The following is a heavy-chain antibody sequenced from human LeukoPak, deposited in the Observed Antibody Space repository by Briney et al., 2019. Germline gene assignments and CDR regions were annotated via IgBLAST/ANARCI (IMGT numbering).Heavy chain of an antibody. Sequence: SETLSLTCAVSGYSISSGYYWSWIRQPPGKGLEWIGYIYYSGVTNYNPSLKSRVTISVDTSKNQFSLKLNSVTAADTAVYYCARHIGFCSSANCRAAWFDPWGQGTLVTVSS. J-gene: IGHJ5*02. D-gene: IGHD2-2*01. V-gene: IGHV4-38-2*01. CDR3: ARHIGFCSSANCRAAWFDP. CDR1: GYSISSGYY. CDR2: IYYSGVT.